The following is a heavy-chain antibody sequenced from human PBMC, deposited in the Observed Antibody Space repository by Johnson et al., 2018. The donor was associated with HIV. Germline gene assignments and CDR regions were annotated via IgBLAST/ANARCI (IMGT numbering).Heavy chain of an antibody. D-gene: IGHD5-12*01. CDR3: AKGRGYDYDALDF. Sequence: EVQLVESGGGLVQPGGSLRMSCVASGFTFSTYGMTWVRQAPGKGLECVSAISGTGGTTYYADSVRGRFSISRDKSKDTLYLQMSSLRAEDTAVYYCAKGRGYDYDALDFWGQGTMVTVSS. J-gene: IGHJ3*01. CDR1: GFTFSTYG. CDR2: ISGTGGTT. V-gene: IGHV3-23*04.